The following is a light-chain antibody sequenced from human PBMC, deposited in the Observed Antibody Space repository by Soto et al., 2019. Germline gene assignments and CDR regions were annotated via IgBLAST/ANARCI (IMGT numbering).Light chain of an antibody. Sequence: QSVLTQPPSASGTPGQRVTISCSGSSSNIETNTVNWYKQHPGMSPKLLIHSDNQRPSGVPDRFSGSKSGTSATLAISGLQPEDEADYYCAAWDDSLNGFTWVFGGGTKLTVL. CDR2: SDN. J-gene: IGLJ3*02. V-gene: IGLV1-44*01. CDR1: SSNIETNT. CDR3: AAWDDSLNGFTWV.